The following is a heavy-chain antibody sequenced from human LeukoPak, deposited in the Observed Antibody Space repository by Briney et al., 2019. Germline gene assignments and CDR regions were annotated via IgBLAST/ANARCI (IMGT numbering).Heavy chain of an antibody. D-gene: IGHD6-13*01. CDR3: ARGQYSSSWYVLPRPGY. V-gene: IGHV7-4-1*02. CDR2: INTNTGNP. J-gene: IGHJ4*02. Sequence: GASVKVSCKASGYTFTSYAMNWVRQAPGQGLEWMGWINTNTGNPTYAQGFTGRFVFSLDTSVSTAYLQISSLKAEDTAVYYCARGQYSSSWYVLPRPGYWGQGTLVTVSS. CDR1: GYTFTSYA.